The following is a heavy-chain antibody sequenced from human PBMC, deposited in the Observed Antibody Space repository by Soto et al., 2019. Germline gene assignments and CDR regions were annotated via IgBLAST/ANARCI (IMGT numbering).Heavy chain of an antibody. CDR2: ISGSGDST. J-gene: IGHJ4*02. CDR1: GFTFSSYA. Sequence: PGGSLRLSCAASGFTFSSYAMSWVRQAPGKGLEWVSAISGSGDSTYDADSVKGRFAISRDNSKNTLYLQMNSLRAEDTAVYYCAKGIYSYGYTSFDYWTQVTLVPVA. CDR3: AKGIYSYGYTSFDY. V-gene: IGHV3-23*01. D-gene: IGHD5-18*01.